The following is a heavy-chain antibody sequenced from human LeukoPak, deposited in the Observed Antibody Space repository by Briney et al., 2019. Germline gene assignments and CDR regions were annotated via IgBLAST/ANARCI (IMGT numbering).Heavy chain of an antibody. CDR2: ISGSGGST. J-gene: IGHJ4*02. Sequence: PGGSLRLSCAASGFTFSSYAMSWVRQAPGKGLEWVSAISGSGGSTYYADSVKGRFTISRDNSKNTLYLQMNSLRAEYTAVYYCAKVYYYDSSGYYAPPSFFDYWGQGTLVTVSS. V-gene: IGHV3-23*01. D-gene: IGHD3-22*01. CDR1: GFTFSSYA. CDR3: AKVYYYDSSGYYAPPSFFDY.